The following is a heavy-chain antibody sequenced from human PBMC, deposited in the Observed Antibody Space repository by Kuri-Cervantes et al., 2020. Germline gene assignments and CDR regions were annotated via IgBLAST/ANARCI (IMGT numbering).Heavy chain of an antibody. CDR3: AREGDSYWIMDA. CDR2: ISSSSSTI. Sequence: GESLKISCAVSGLTVRRNYMNWVRQAPGKGLEWVSYISSSSSTIYYADSVKGRFTISRDNAKNSLYLQMNSLRAEDTAVYYCAREGDSYWIMDAWGKGTTVTVSS. J-gene: IGHJ6*04. D-gene: IGHD5-18*01. CDR1: GLTVRRNY. V-gene: IGHV3-48*01.